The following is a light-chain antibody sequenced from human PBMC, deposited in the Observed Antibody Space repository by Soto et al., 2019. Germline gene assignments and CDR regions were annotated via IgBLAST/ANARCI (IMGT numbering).Light chain of an antibody. CDR2: RNN. V-gene: IGLV1-47*01. J-gene: IGLJ2*01. CDR3: AAWDDSLGVV. CDR1: SSNIGSNY. Sequence: QSVLTQPPSASGTPGQRVTISCSGSSSNIGSNYVYWYQQLPGTAPKLLIYRNNQRPSGVPDRFSGSKSGTSASLAISGLRSDDEADYYCAAWDDSLGVVFGGGTKLTVL.